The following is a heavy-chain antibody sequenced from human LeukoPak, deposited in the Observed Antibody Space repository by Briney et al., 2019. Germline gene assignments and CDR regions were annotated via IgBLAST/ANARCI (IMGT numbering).Heavy chain of an antibody. J-gene: IGHJ6*04. Sequence: GGSLRLSCAASGFTVSSNYMSWVRQAPGKGLEWVSVIYSGGSTYYADSVKGRFTISRDNSKNTLYLQMNSLRAGDTAVYYCARDMGSFGMDVWGKGTTVTVSS. D-gene: IGHD3-10*01. CDR2: IYSGGST. CDR3: ARDMGSFGMDV. V-gene: IGHV3-53*01. CDR1: GFTVSSNY.